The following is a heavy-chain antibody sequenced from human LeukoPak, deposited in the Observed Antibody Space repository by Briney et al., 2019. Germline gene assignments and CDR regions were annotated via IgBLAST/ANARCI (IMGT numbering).Heavy chain of an antibody. CDR3: AIAFSDYENWPPNWFDP. CDR2: ISGSVGGT. CDR1: GFTFSTFA. J-gene: IGHJ5*02. V-gene: IGHV3-23*01. Sequence: PGGSLRLSCAASGFTFSTFATSWGRQEPGKGLEWVSAISGSVGGTYYTDSVKGRLTISRDTSKNTLYLHMCRLRAQNTAEYYCAIAFSDYENWPPNWFDPWGQGTLVSVSS. D-gene: IGHD5-12*01.